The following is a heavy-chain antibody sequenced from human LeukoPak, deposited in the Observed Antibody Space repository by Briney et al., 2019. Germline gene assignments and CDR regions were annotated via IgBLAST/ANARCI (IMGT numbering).Heavy chain of an antibody. D-gene: IGHD1-1*01. CDR1: GGSISSGDYY. V-gene: IGHV4-30-4*01. CDR2: IYYSGST. J-gene: IGHJ4*02. CDR3: ARLVGAERQGDFDY. Sequence: SETQSLTCTVSGGSISSGDYYWSWIRQPPGKGLEWIGYIYYSGSTYYNPSLKSRVTISVDTSKNQFSLKLSSVTAADTAVYYCARLVGAERQGDFDYWGQGTLVTVSS.